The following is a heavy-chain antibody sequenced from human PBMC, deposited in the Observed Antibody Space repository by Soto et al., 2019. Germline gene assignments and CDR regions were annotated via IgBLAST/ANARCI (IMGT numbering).Heavy chain of an antibody. J-gene: IGHJ4*02. V-gene: IGHV4-59*08. CDR3: ARGLSVAGTSY. CDR2: IYYSGST. CDR1: GGSISSYY. Sequence: SETLSLTCTVSGGSISSYYWSWIRQPPGKGQEWIGCIYYSGSTNYNPSLKSRVTISVDTSKNQFSLKLSSVTAADTAVYYCARGLSVAGTSYWGQGTLVTVSS. D-gene: IGHD6-19*01.